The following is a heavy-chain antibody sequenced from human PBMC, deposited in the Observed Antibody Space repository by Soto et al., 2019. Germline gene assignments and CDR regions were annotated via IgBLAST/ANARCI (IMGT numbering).Heavy chain of an antibody. CDR1: GFTFSSYA. V-gene: IGHV3-23*01. Sequence: QPGGSLRLSCAASGFTFSSYAVSWVRQAPGKGLEWVSAISGSGGSTYYADSVKGRFTISRDNSKNTLYLQMNSLRAEDTAVYYCAKDLSYGGSPHYWGQGTLVTVSS. CDR2: ISGSGGST. D-gene: IGHD2-15*01. CDR3: AKDLSYGGSPHY. J-gene: IGHJ4*02.